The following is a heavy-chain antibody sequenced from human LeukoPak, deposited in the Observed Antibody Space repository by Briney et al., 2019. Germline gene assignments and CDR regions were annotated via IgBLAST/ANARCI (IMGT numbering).Heavy chain of an antibody. CDR3: ARDTERGFDI. V-gene: IGHV4-59*01. Sequence: SETLSLTCTVSGGSISNYYWSWIRQPPGKGLEWIGYIYYSGSTNYNPSLKSRVTISVDTSKNQFSLKLSSVTAADTAVYYCARDTERGFDIWGQGTMVTVSS. J-gene: IGHJ3*02. CDR1: GGSISNYY. CDR2: IYYSGST. D-gene: IGHD4-11*01.